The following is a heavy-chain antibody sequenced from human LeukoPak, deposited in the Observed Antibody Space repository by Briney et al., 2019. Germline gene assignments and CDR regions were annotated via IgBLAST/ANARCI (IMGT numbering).Heavy chain of an antibody. J-gene: IGHJ4*02. D-gene: IGHD2-2*02. Sequence: SETLSLTCAVYGGSFSGYYWSWIRQPPGKGLEWIGEINHSGSTNYNPSLKSRVTISVDTSKNQFSLKLSSVTAADTAVYYCARIRSCSSTSCYTGYFDYWGQGTLVTVSS. V-gene: IGHV4-34*01. CDR3: ARIRSCSSTSCYTGYFDY. CDR2: INHSGST. CDR1: GGSFSGYY.